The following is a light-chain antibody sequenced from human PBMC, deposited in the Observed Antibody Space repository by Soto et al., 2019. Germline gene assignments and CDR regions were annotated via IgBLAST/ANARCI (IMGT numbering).Light chain of an antibody. CDR3: SSYAGSNKV. V-gene: IGLV2-8*01. Sequence: QSVLSQPPSAAGASGQSVTVSCTETSSDVGGYNYVSWYQQHPGKAPKLMIYEVSKRPSGVPDRFSGSKSGNTASLTVSGLQAEDEADYYCSSYAGSNKVFGGGTKLTVL. CDR1: SSDVGGYNY. J-gene: IGLJ2*01. CDR2: EVS.